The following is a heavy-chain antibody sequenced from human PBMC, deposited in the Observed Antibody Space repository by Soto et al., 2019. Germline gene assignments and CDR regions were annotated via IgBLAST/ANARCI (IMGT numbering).Heavy chain of an antibody. Sequence: GGSLRLSCAASGFTFSSYSMNWVRQAPGKGLEWVSYISSSSGTIYYADSVRGRFTISRDNAKNSLYLQMNSLRDEDTAVYYCTRGNGQHLIEEYAFDIWGQGTMVTVSS. D-gene: IGHD6-13*01. J-gene: IGHJ3*02. V-gene: IGHV3-48*02. CDR1: GFTFSSYS. CDR3: TRGNGQHLIEEYAFDI. CDR2: ISSSSGTI.